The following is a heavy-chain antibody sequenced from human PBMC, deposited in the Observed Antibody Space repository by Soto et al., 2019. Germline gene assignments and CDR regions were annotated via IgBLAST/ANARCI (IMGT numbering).Heavy chain of an antibody. CDR2: ISAYNGNT. D-gene: IGHD3-16*01. CDR1: GYTFTSYG. V-gene: IGHV1-18*01. J-gene: IGHJ3*02. Sequence: ASVKVSCKASGYTFTSYGISWVRQAPGQGLEWMGWISAYNGNTNYAQKLQGRVTMTTDTSTSTAYMELRSLRSDDTAVYYCARRWDVVSGDGFDAFDIWGQGTMVTVSS. CDR3: ARRWDVVSGDGFDAFDI.